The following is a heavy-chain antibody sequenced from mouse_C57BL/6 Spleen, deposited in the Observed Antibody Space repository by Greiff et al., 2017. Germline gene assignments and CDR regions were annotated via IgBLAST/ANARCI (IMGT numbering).Heavy chain of an antibody. CDR3: ARWREGYDGYSDWYFDV. CDR1: GYAFRSYW. CDR2: IYPGDGDT. V-gene: IGHV1-80*01. D-gene: IGHD2-3*01. Sequence: QVHVKQSGAELVKPGASVKISCKASGYAFRSYWMNWVKQRPGKGLEWIGQIYPGDGDTNYNGKFKGKATLTADKSSSTAYMQLSSLTSEDSAVYFCARWREGYDGYSDWYFDVWGTGTTVTVSS. J-gene: IGHJ1*03.